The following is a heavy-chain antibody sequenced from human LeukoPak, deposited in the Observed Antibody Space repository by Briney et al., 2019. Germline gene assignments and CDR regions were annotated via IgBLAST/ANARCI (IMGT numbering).Heavy chain of an antibody. Sequence: GGSLRLSCAASGFTFSSYAMYWVRQAPGKGLEWVAVISYDGSNKYYADSVKGRFTISRDNSKNTLYLQMNSLRAEDTAVYYCAKDLGYYYDSSGYYPIDYWGQGTLVTVSS. CDR2: ISYDGSNK. V-gene: IGHV3-30-3*01. D-gene: IGHD3-22*01. CDR1: GFTFSSYA. CDR3: AKDLGYYYDSSGYYPIDY. J-gene: IGHJ4*02.